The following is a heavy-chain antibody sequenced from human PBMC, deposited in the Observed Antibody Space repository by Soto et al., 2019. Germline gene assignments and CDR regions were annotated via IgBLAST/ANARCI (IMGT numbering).Heavy chain of an antibody. CDR1: GFTFSSYA. CDR2: ISGSGGST. Sequence: GGSLRLSCAASGFTFSSYAMSWVRQAPGKGLEWVSAISGSGGSTYYADSVKGRFTISRDNSKNTLYLQMNSLRAEDTAVYYCAKSHVDTAMVRSAFDIWGQGTMVTVS. CDR3: AKSHVDTAMVRSAFDI. V-gene: IGHV3-23*01. J-gene: IGHJ3*02. D-gene: IGHD5-18*01.